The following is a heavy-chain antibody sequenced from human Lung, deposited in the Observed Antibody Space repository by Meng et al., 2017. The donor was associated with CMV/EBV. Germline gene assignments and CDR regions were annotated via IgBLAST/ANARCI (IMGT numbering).Heavy chain of an antibody. CDR2: IYYSGST. CDR3: ARLGGLRFAFWYGMDV. CDR1: GGSVSSGSYY. J-gene: IGHJ6*02. D-gene: IGHD3-3*01. Sequence: SETXSLXCTVSGGSVSSGSYYWSWIRQPPGKGLEWIGYIYYSGSTNYNPSLKSRVTISVDTSKNQFSLKLSSVTAADTAVYYCARLGGLRFAFWYGMDVWXQGTTVTVSS. V-gene: IGHV4-61*01.